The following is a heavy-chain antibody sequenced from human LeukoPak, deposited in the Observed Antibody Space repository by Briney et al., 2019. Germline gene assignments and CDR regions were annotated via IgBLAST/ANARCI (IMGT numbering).Heavy chain of an antibody. Sequence: GGSLRLSCAASGFTFSTYAMHWARQAPGKGLEWVAVMSYDGTNKYYADSVKGRFTISRDNSKNTLYLQMNSLRAEDTAVYYCAREPYSSGWADAFDIWGQGTMVTVSS. D-gene: IGHD6-19*01. V-gene: IGHV3-30*14. CDR3: AREPYSSGWADAFDI. CDR1: GFTFSTYA. J-gene: IGHJ3*02. CDR2: MSYDGTNK.